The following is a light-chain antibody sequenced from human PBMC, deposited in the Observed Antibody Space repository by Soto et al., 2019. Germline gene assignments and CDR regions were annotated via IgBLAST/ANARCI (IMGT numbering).Light chain of an antibody. J-gene: IGLJ2*01. V-gene: IGLV2-14*03. CDR2: DVN. CDR3: SSYTSSGSVI. CDR1: SSDVGAYDY. Sequence: QSALTQPASVSRSPGQSIAISCTGTSSDVGAYDYVSWYQQHPGKAPKLMINDVNHRPSGVSNRFSGSKSGNTASLTISGLQAEDEADYYCSSYTSSGSVIFGGGTKLTVL.